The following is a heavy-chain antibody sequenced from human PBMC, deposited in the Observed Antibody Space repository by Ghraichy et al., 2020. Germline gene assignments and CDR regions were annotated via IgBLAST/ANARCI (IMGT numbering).Heavy chain of an antibody. V-gene: IGHV3-23*01. CDR2: ISGSGGGT. CDR1: GFTFSTYA. J-gene: IGHJ6*03. Sequence: EGSLRLSCAASGFTFSTYAMSWVRQAPGKGLEWVSAISGSGGGTYYADSVKGRFVISRDNYKNTLYLQMNSLRAEDTAVYYCAKGADYYFYYMDVWGKGTAVTVSS. CDR3: AKGADYYFYYMDV.